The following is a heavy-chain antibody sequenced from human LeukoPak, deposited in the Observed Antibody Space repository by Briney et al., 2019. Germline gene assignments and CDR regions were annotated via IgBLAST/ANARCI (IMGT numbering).Heavy chain of an antibody. CDR3: VREDTRRGSRGYFDY. J-gene: IGHJ4*02. V-gene: IGHV1-18*01. CDR2: ISGYNGNT. D-gene: IGHD2-2*01. Sequence: ASVRVSCKASGYTFTSYGISWVRQAPGQGLEWMGWISGYNGNTNYAQKLQARVTMTTDTSTSTAYMELRSLRSDDTAVYYCVREDTRRGSRGYFDYWGQGTLVTVSS. CDR1: GYTFTSYG.